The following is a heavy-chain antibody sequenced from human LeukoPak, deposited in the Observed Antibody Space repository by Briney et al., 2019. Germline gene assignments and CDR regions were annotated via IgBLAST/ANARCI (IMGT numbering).Heavy chain of an antibody. Sequence: SESLSLTCTASGGSISSSTYYWGWIRQPPGKGLEWIGDIYYNGSTYYNPSLKSRVSISVGTSKNQFSLKLRSVTAADTAVYYCARLVFGVVKRFDYWGQGTLVTVSS. CDR1: GGSISSSTYY. J-gene: IGHJ4*02. V-gene: IGHV4-39*01. CDR3: ARLVFGVVKRFDY. D-gene: IGHD3-3*01. CDR2: IYYNGST.